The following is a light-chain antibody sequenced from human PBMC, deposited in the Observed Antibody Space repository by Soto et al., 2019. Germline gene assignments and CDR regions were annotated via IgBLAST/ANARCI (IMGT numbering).Light chain of an antibody. CDR2: KAS. J-gene: IGKJ1*01. V-gene: IGKV1-5*03. Sequence: DIQMTQSPSTLSASVGDRVTITCRASQSISSWLAWYQQKPGKAPKLLIYKASILESGVPSRFSGSGSGTDFTLTISSLQPDDFATYYCKQYNSYPWTFGQGTKVEIK. CDR3: KQYNSYPWT. CDR1: QSISSW.